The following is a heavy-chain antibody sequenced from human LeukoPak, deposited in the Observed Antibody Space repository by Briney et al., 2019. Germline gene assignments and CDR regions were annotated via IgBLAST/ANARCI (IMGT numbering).Heavy chain of an antibody. CDR1: GHSLSRGGYS. V-gene: IGHV4-30-2*01. CDR3: ARATILMGPVSNL. J-gene: IGHJ2*01. D-gene: IGHD3-9*01. Sequence: PLSLTCGVWGHSLSRGGYSGPWIRQPGARGGEWFGGMYHSGSTYYNPSLKSRVTISADTSTNESPLKLSSVTAADAAVYYCARATILMGPVSNLWGRGTLVTVSS. CDR2: MYHSGST.